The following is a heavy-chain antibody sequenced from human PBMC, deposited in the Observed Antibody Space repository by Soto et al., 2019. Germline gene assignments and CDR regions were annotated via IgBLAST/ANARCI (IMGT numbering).Heavy chain of an antibody. D-gene: IGHD6-13*01. CDR2: IDPSDSYT. J-gene: IGHJ4*02. Sequence: EVQLVQSGAEVKKPGESLRISCKGSGYSFNSYWISWVRQMPGKGLEWMGRIDPSDSYTNYSPSFQGHVTISSDKSINTAYLQWSSLKASDTAIYYCARRGRGIAAAGFDYWGQGTLVTVSS. CDR3: ARRGRGIAAAGFDY. V-gene: IGHV5-10-1*03. CDR1: GYSFNSYW.